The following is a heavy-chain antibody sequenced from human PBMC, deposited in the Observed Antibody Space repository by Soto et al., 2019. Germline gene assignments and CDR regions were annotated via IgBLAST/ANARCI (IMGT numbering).Heavy chain of an antibody. CDR3: KRRGAHLIESGSYSVGF. D-gene: IGHD3-22*01. J-gene: IGHJ4*02. CDR2: IHPSDSDT. Sequence: GESLKISCKASGYTYINHWIGWVRQMPGMGLEWVGIIHPSDSDTRYSPSFRGHVTISVDKSINTAYLQWSSLKASDTAMYYCKRRGAHLIESGSYSVGFWGQGTPVTVSS. CDR1: GYTYINHW. V-gene: IGHV5-51*01.